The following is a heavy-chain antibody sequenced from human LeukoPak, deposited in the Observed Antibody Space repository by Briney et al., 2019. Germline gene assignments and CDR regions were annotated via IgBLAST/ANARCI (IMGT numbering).Heavy chain of an antibody. CDR3: VRRVRYFGQNDY. CDR2: IYYTGST. J-gene: IGHJ4*02. Sequence: PSETLSLTCTVSGASMSDYYWSWIRQPPGKGLEWIGYIYYTGSTNYNPSLKGRVTMSVDTSKNQISLKLSSVTAADSAVYYCVRRVRYFGQNDYWGQGTLVTVSS. D-gene: IGHD3-9*01. CDR1: GASMSDYY. V-gene: IGHV4-59*08.